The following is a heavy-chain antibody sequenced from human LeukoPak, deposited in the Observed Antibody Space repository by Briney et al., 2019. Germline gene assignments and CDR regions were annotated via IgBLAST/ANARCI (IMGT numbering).Heavy chain of an antibody. CDR3: ARDHLRGESTGGYHFDY. CDR2: IYPNTGGT. CDR1: GYTFTGYY. J-gene: IGHJ4*02. D-gene: IGHD3-16*02. V-gene: IGHV1-2*06. Sequence: GASVKVSCKASGYTFTGYYMHWVRQAPGQGLEWMGRIYPNTGGTNYAQKFQGRVTMTRDTSISTAYMELSRLRSDDTAVFYCARDHLRGESTGGYHFDYWGQGTLVTVSS.